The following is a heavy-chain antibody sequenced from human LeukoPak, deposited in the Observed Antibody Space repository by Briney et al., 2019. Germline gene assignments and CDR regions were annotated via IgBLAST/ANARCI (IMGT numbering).Heavy chain of an antibody. CDR1: GFTITLNY. CDR3: ASFPWELRPT. CDR2: ISYDGSKK. V-gene: IGHV3-30*03. Sequence: GGSLRLSCAGSGFTITLNYMSWVRQAPGKGLEWVAVISYDGSKKYYADSVKGRITISRDNSKNTLYLQMNSLRAEDTAVYYCASFPWELRPTWGQGTLVTVSS. J-gene: IGHJ4*02. D-gene: IGHD1-26*01.